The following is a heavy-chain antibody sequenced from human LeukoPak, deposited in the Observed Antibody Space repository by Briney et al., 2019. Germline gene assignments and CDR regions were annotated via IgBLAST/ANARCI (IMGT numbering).Heavy chain of an antibody. CDR3: AREHSSSWYRFDY. CDR2: ISSISTI. D-gene: IGHD6-13*01. J-gene: IGHJ4*02. CDR1: GFTFSSYW. V-gene: IGHV3-48*01. Sequence: GGSLRLSCAASGFTFSSYWMHWVRQAPGKGLEWVSYISSISTIYYADSVKGRFTISRDNAKNSLYLQMNSLRAEDTAVYYCAREHSSSWYRFDYWGQGTLVTVSS.